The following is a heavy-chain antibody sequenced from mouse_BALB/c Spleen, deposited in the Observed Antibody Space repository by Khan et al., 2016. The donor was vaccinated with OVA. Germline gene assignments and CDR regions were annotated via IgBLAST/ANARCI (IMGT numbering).Heavy chain of an antibody. D-gene: IGHD2-14*01. J-gene: IGHJ4*01. CDR2: INPRSSYT. V-gene: IGHV1-4*01. CDR1: GYTFTSNT. CDR3: ARRTTGYAMDY. Sequence: QIQLVQSGAELARPGASVKMSCKASGYTFTSNTMHWVKQRPGQGLEWIGYINPRSSYTNYNQKFKDKATLTADKSSSTAYIQLSSLTSEDSAVYYCARRTTGYAMDYWGQGTSVTVSS.